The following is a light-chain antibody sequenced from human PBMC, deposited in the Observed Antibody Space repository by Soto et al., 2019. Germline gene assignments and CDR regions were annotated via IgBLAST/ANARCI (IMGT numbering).Light chain of an antibody. Sequence: EILLTQSPGTLSLSPGERSTLXXRDSQSVSSTLAWYQQKPGQAPXPLIYGASSRATGIPDRFSGSGSGTDFTLTISRLEPEDFAVYYCQQYGSSPLTFGGGTKV. CDR3: QQYGSSPLT. CDR1: QSVSST. V-gene: IGKV3-20*01. CDR2: GAS. J-gene: IGKJ4*01.